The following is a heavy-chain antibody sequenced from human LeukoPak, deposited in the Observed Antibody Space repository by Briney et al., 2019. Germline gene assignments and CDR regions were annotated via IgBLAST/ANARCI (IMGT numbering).Heavy chain of an antibody. D-gene: IGHD1-1*01. CDR3: ARDDTGRVGWFDP. Sequence: SETLSLTCTVSGGSISTYYWSWIRQPAGKGLEWIGRIYSSGSTNSNPSLKSRVTMSVDTSKNQFSLKLSSVTAADTAVYHCARDDTGRVGWFDPWGQGTLVTVSS. V-gene: IGHV4-4*07. CDR1: GGSISTYY. CDR2: IYSSGST. J-gene: IGHJ5*02.